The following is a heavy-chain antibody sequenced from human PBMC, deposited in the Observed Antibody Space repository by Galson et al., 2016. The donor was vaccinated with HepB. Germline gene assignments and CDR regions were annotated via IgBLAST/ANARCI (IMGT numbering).Heavy chain of an antibody. Sequence: ETLSLTCAVSGGSISTDDWWTWVRLPPGKGLEWIGEVFQSGSTNYNPSLKSRVTISLDKSMNLFSLTLTSVTAADTAVYYCASYRYQVHWYFDLWGRGTPVTVSS. CDR3: ASYRYQVHWYFDL. V-gene: IGHV4-4*02. CDR2: VFQSGST. D-gene: IGHD5-18*01. CDR1: GGSISTDDW. J-gene: IGHJ2*01.